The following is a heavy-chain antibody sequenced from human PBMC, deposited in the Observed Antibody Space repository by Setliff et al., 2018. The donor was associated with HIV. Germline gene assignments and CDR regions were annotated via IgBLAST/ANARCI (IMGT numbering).Heavy chain of an antibody. CDR2: IFNRGRT. V-gene: IGHV4-59*12. D-gene: IGHD6-13*01. J-gene: IGHJ4*02. Sequence: SETLSLTCTVSGASISTYYWSWIRQSPGKGLEWIGYIFNRGRTNYNASLKSRVTISVDTSNNQFSLKLSSVTAADTAVYYCAREAAAAGNFDFWGQGTLVTVS. CDR3: AREAAAAGNFDF. CDR1: GASISTYY.